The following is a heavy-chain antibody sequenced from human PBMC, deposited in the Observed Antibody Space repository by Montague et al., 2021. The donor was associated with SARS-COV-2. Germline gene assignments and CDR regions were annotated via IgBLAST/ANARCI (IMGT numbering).Heavy chain of an antibody. V-gene: IGHV4-31*03. CDR2: IYYSGST. CDR3: ARASGKKTIFGVVISYFDY. D-gene: IGHD3-3*01. CDR1: GGSISSGGYY. J-gene: IGHJ4*02. Sequence: TLSLTCTVSGGSISSGGYYWSWIRQNPGKGLEWIGYIYYSGSTYYNPSLKSRVTISVDTSKNQFSLKLSSVTAADTAVYYCARASGKKTIFGVVISYFDYWGQGTLVTVSP.